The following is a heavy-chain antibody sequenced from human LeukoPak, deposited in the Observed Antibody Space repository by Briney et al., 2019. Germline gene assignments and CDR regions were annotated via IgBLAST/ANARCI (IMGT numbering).Heavy chain of an antibody. CDR1: GFTFSNYG. Sequence: AGGSLRLSCAASGFTFSNYGMHWVRQAPGKGLEWVAVIWYDGSNKYYADSVKGRFTISRDNSKNMLYLQMNSLRAEDTAVYYCANNFDYWGQGTLVTVSS. V-gene: IGHV3-33*08. CDR2: IWYDGSNK. D-gene: IGHD5-24*01. J-gene: IGHJ4*02. CDR3: ANNFDY.